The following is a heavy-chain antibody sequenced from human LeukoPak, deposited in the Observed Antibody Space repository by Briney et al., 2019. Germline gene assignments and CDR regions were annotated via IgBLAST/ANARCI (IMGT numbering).Heavy chain of an antibody. Sequence: GASVKVSCKASGGTFSSYAISWVRQAPGQGLEWMGGIIPIFGTANYAQEFQGRLTITADESTSTAYMELSSLRSEDTAVYYCARDILRGIVVVPAVNYYYYYGMDVWGKGTTVTVSS. CDR3: ARDILRGIVVVPAVNYYYYYGMDV. V-gene: IGHV1-69*01. D-gene: IGHD2-2*01. CDR2: IIPIFGTA. J-gene: IGHJ6*04. CDR1: GGTFSSYA.